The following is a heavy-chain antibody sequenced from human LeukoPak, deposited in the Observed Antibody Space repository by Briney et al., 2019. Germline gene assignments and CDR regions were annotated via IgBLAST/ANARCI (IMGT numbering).Heavy chain of an antibody. J-gene: IGHJ4*02. D-gene: IGHD3-22*01. CDR3: ARDRGYYDSSGYFDY. Sequence: ASVKVSCKASGYTFTSYGISWVRQPPGQGLEWMGWISAYNGNTNYAQKLQGRVTMTTDTSTSTAYMELRSLRSDDTAVYYCARDRGYYDSSGYFDYWGQGTLVTVSS. V-gene: IGHV1-18*01. CDR1: GYTFTSYG. CDR2: ISAYNGNT.